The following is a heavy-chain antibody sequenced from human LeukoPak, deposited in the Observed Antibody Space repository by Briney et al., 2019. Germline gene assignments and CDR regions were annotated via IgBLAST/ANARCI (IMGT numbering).Heavy chain of an antibody. CDR2: ITGNGGDT. V-gene: IGHV3-64*01. CDR1: GFTFSRNN. D-gene: IGHD5-18*01. J-gene: IGHJ5*02. Sequence: GGSLRLSCAASGFTFSRNNMHWVRQAPGKGLEYVSSITGNGGDTYYANSVKGRFTIPRDNSKNMLYLQMGSLRTEDMGVYYCASLDTSMAWGQGTLVIVSS. CDR3: ASLDTSMA.